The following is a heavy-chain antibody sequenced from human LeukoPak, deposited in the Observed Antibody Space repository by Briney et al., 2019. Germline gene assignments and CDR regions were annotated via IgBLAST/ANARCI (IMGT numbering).Heavy chain of an antibody. CDR1: GGSFSGYY. J-gene: IGHJ4*02. CDR3: ARRRGGNPPDY. V-gene: IGHV4-34*01. D-gene: IGHD4-23*01. CDR2: INHSGST. Sequence: SETLSLTCAVYGGSFSGYYWSWIRQPPGKGLEWIGEINHSGSTNYNPSLKSRVTISVDTSKNQFSLKLSSVTAADTAVYYCARRRGGNPPDYWGQGTLVTVSS.